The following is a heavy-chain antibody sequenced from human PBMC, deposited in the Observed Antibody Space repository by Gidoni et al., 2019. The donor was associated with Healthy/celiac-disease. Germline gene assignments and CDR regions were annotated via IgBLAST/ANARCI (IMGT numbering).Heavy chain of an antibody. Sequence: QVQLVQSGAEVKKPGSSVKVSCKASGGTFSSYAISWVRQAPGQGLEWMGGIIPIFGTANYAQKFQGRVTITADESTSTAYMELSSLRSEDTAVYYCARDRDYGDYGDYYYYGMDVWGQGTTVTVSS. V-gene: IGHV1-69*01. J-gene: IGHJ6*02. CDR3: ARDRDYGDYGDYYYYGMDV. D-gene: IGHD4-17*01. CDR2: IIPIFGTA. CDR1: GGTFSSYA.